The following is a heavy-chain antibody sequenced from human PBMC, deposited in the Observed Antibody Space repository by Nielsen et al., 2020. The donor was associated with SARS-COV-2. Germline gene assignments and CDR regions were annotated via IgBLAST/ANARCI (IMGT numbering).Heavy chain of an antibody. Sequence: SETLSLTCAVSGGSVSSSAWWPWVRQSPGKGLEWIGEVSQTGTTNYNPSLKGRVTLSMDKSKSQFSLRLTSVSAADTAVYFCARGDLVVVPSPVLGLGPIFYYFSLDVWGKGTTVIVSS. CDR2: VSQTGTT. CDR1: GGSVSSSAW. J-gene: IGHJ6*03. CDR3: ARGDLVVVPSPVLGLGPIFYYFSLDV. V-gene: IGHV4-4*02. D-gene: IGHD2-2*01.